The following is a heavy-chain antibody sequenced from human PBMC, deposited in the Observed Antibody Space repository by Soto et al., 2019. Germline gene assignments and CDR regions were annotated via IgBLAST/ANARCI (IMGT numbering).Heavy chain of an antibody. CDR1: GLSFASYA. J-gene: IGHJ3*01. D-gene: IGHD4-17*01. CDR2: ITGSGAVT. V-gene: IGHV3-23*01. Sequence: EVQILECGGSVVRPGGSLRLSYVASGLSFASYALTWVSQSSGKGLEWVACITGSGAVTSYTDSVRGRFIISRDNSKNTLYLHVDSLSADDTADYYCGIDPNGDHFGTFDFSGQGTTVVVSS. CDR3: GIDPNGDHFGTFDF.